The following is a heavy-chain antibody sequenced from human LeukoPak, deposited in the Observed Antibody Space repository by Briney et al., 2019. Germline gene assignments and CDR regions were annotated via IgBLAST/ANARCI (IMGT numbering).Heavy chain of an antibody. D-gene: IGHD3-10*01. CDR1: GGSISSSNW. CDR2: IYHSGST. CDR3: AVGGVYLRGGAEAFDV. V-gene: IGHV4-4*02. J-gene: IGHJ3*01. Sequence: SETLSLTCAVSGGSISSSNWWSWVRQPPGKGLEWIGEIYHSGSTNYNPSLKSRVTISVDKSKNQFSLKLSSVTAADTAVYYCAVGGVYLRGGAEAFDVWGQGTMVTVSS.